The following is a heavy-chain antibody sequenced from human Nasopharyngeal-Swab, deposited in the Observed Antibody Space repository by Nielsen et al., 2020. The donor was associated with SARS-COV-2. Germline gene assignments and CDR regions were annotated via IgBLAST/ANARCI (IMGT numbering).Heavy chain of an antibody. Sequence: ASVKVSCKASGGTFSSYAISWARQAPGQGLEWMGWVNGGNGNTKYSQRFQGRVTISRDTSANTAYMDLTSLRSEDTAVYYCAMQLPIFDFDFWSGLAYWGQGTLVTVSS. D-gene: IGHD3-3*01. V-gene: IGHV1-3*01. CDR1: GGTFSSYA. CDR2: VNGGNGNT. CDR3: AMQLPIFDFDFWSGLAY. J-gene: IGHJ4*02.